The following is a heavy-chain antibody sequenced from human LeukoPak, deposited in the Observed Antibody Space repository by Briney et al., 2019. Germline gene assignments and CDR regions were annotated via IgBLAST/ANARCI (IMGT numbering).Heavy chain of an antibody. J-gene: IGHJ4*02. V-gene: IGHV3-20*04. D-gene: IGHD1-26*01. CDR3: AKEGGYSGSYTR. CDR1: GFTFNDYG. Sequence: GGSLRLSCAASGFTFNDYGMSRVRQAPGKGLEWVSDINWNGDSTAYADSVKGRFTISRDNAKNSLYLQMNSLRAEDTALYYRAKEGGYSGSYTRWGQGTLVTVSS. CDR2: INWNGDST.